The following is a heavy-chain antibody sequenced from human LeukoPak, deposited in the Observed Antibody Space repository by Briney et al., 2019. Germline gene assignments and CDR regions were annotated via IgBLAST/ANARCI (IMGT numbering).Heavy chain of an antibody. D-gene: IGHD3-16*01. CDR2: IREDGSEK. J-gene: IGHJ4*02. CDR3: ARGNDGDY. CDR1: GFTFSSYW. V-gene: IGHV3-7*03. Sequence: GGSLRLSCAASGFTFSSYWMTWVRQAPGKGLEWVANIREDGSEKYYVDSVKGRFTISRDNSKNTLYLQMNSLRADDTAVYYCARGNDGDYWGQGTLVTVSS.